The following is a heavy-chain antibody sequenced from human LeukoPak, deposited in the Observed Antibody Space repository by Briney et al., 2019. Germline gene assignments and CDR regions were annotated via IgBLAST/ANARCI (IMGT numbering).Heavy chain of an antibody. CDR1: GGSFSGYY. V-gene: IGHV4-34*01. CDR3: ARGRPPRIAARRFDP. J-gene: IGHJ5*02. D-gene: IGHD6-6*01. Sequence: SETLSLTCAVYGGSFSGYYWSWIRQPPGKGLEWIGEINHSGSTNYNPSLKSRVTISVDTSKNQFSLKLSSVTAADTAVYYCARGRPPRIAARRFDPWGQGTLVTVSS. CDR2: INHSGST.